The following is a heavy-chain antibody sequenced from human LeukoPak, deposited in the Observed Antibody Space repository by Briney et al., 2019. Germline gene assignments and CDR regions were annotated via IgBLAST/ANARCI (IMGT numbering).Heavy chain of an antibody. CDR3: AKDRGEPLGYSSSWYVY. J-gene: IGHJ4*02. Sequence: GGSLRLSCAASGFTFSSYAMSWVRQAPGKGLEWVSAISGSGGSTYYADSVKGRFTISRDNSKNTLYLQMNSLRAEDTAVYYCAKDRGEPLGYSSSWYVYWGQGTLVTVSS. CDR2: ISGSGGST. CDR1: GFTFSSYA. V-gene: IGHV3-23*01. D-gene: IGHD6-13*01.